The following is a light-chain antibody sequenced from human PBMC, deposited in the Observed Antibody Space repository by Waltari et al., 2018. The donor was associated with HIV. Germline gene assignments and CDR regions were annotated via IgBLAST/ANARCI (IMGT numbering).Light chain of an antibody. CDR3: QQRSNWPPT. Sequence: EIVLTQSPATLSLSPADRPTLPCRASQCVSSYLAWYQQKPGQAPRLLIYDASNRATGIPARFSGSGSGTDFTLTISSLEPEDFAVYYCQQRSNWPPTFGQGTKLEIK. J-gene: IGKJ2*01. CDR1: QCVSSY. V-gene: IGKV3-11*01. CDR2: DAS.